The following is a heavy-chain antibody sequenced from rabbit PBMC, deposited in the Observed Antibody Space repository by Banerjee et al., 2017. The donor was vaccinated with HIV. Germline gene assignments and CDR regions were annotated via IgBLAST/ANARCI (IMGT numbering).Heavy chain of an antibody. CDR1: GFSFSSSYY. CDR2: IYGGSSGGV. Sequence: QSLEESGGDLVKPGASLTLTCTASGFSFSSSYYMCWVRQAPGKGLEWIACIYGGSSGGVYYASWAKGRFTISKTSSTVDLKMTSLTAADTATYFCARHGSATVWGGDLWGPGTLVTVS. J-gene: IGHJ4*01. V-gene: IGHV1S40*01. CDR3: ARHGSATVWGGDL. D-gene: IGHD5-1*01.